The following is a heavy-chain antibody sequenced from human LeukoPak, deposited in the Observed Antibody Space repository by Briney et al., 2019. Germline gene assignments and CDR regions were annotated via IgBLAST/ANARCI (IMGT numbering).Heavy chain of an antibody. D-gene: IGHD4-11*01. CDR2: IGGSGGST. Sequence: GGSLRLSCVASGITFHNYAMNWVRQAPGKGLEWVSVIGGSGGSTYYADSVKGRLTISRDNSKNILYLQLNSLRAEDTAIYYCATSTATTYYWGQGTLVTVSS. V-gene: IGHV3-23*01. CDR3: ATSTATTYY. CDR1: GITFHNYA. J-gene: IGHJ4*02.